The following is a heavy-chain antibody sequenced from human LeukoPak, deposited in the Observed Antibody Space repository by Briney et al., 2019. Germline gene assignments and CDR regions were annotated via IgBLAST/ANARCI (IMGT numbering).Heavy chain of an antibody. D-gene: IGHD1-26*01. J-gene: IGHJ4*02. V-gene: IGHV3-66*02. CDR3: ARGGGYCGVDY. CDR2: IYSSGST. Sequence: GGSLRLSCAASGFIVSSNYMNWVRQAPGKGLEWVSVIYSSGSTYYADSVKGRFTISRDTSKNTLYLRMNSLRPEDTAVYYCARGGGYCGVDYWGQGTLVTVSS. CDR1: GFIVSSNY.